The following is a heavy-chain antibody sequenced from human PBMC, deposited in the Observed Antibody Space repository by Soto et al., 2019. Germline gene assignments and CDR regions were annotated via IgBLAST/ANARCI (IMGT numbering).Heavy chain of an antibody. CDR3: ARLSTVAHYYYGMDV. CDR2: IYYSGST. Sequence: TSETLSLTCTVSGGSISSGGYYWSWIRQHPGKGLEWIGYIYYSGSTYYNPSLKSRVTISVDTSKNQFSLKLSSVTAADTAVYYCARLSTVAHYYYGMDVWGQGTTVTVSS. D-gene: IGHD4-17*01. J-gene: IGHJ6*02. CDR1: GGSISSGGYY. V-gene: IGHV4-31*03.